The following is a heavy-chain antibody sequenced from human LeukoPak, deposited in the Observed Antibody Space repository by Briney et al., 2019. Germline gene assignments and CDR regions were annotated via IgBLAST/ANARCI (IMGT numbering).Heavy chain of an antibody. V-gene: IGHV3-21*04. Sequence: GGSLRLSCAASGFTFSSYSMNWVRQAPGKGLEWVSSISSSSRYIYYADSVKGRFTISRDNAKNSLYLQMNSLRAEDTAVYYCAKTLAGTALDYWGQGTLVTVSS. CDR1: GFTFSSYS. CDR3: AKTLAGTALDY. D-gene: IGHD6-19*01. CDR2: ISSSSRYI. J-gene: IGHJ4*02.